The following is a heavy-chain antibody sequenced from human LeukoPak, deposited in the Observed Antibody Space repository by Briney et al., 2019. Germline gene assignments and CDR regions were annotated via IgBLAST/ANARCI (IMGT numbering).Heavy chain of an antibody. D-gene: IGHD6-6*01. CDR1: GGSISSDSYY. CDR2: IYYSGST. V-gene: IGHV4-39*01. CDR3: ATAYSSSSGYWFDP. J-gene: IGHJ5*02. Sequence: SETLSLTCTVSGGSISSDSYYWAWIRQPPGKGLEWIASIYYSGSTYYNPSLKSRVTISVDTSRNQFSLKLSSVTAADTAVYYCATAYSSSSGYWFDPWGQGTLVTVSS.